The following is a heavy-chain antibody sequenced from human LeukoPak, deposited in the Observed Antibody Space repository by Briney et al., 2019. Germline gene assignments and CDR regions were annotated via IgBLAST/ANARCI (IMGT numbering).Heavy chain of an antibody. CDR3: ASDGYSYGYGNSGTNRWQQLVEGGY. CDR1: GFTFSSYS. J-gene: IGHJ4*02. V-gene: IGHV3-48*01. D-gene: IGHD5-18*01. CDR2: ISSSSSTM. Sequence: PGGSLRLSCAASGFTFSSYSMNWVRQAPGKGLEWVSYISSSSSTMYYADSVKGRFTISRDNAKNSLYLQMNSLRAEDTAVYYCASDGYSYGYGNSGTNRWQQLVEGGYWGQGTLVTVSS.